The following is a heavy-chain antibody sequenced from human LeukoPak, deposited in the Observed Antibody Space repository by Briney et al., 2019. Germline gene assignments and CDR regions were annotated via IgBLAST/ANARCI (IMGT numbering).Heavy chain of an antibody. D-gene: IGHD3-16*01. CDR2: ISYDGSNK. V-gene: IGHV3-30*03. Sequence: PGGSLRLSCAASGFTFSSYGMHWVRQAPGKGLEWVAVISYDGSNKYYADSVKGRFTISRDNSKNTVYLQMNSLRAEDTAVYYCVRDHYDHIWGSSPPFWGLGTLVTVSS. CDR3: VRDHYDHIWGSSPPF. CDR1: GFTFSSYG. J-gene: IGHJ4*02.